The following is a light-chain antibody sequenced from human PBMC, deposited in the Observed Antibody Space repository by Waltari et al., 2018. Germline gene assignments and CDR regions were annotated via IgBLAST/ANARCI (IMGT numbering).Light chain of an antibody. V-gene: IGLV2-14*03. CDR1: SNDIGANDY. J-gene: IGLJ2*01. CDR3: SSYTLTNPVV. Sequence: QSVVTQPASVSGSPGQSISISCTVTSNDIGANDYVSWYQQHPGRAPQLVIYYVSVRPSGVSIRFSGSKAGNTASLPISGLQAEDEALYYCSSYTLTNPVVFGGGTKLTVL. CDR2: YVS.